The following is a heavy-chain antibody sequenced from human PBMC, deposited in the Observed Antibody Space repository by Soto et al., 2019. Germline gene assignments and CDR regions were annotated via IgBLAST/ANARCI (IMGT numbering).Heavy chain of an antibody. Sequence: EVQLFESGGGLVQPGESLRLSCAASGFIFKDFAMSWVRQAPGKGLEWVSTITTSDDITYSADSVRGRFNISRDNSANTLFLKMSSLRGDDTATYYCTKGDSSGYFDPSAGYSTPDHWGQGTLVTVSS. D-gene: IGHD2-15*01. CDR3: TKGDSSGYFDPSAGYSTPDH. CDR2: ITTSDDIT. J-gene: IGHJ5*02. CDR1: GFIFKDFA. V-gene: IGHV3-23*01.